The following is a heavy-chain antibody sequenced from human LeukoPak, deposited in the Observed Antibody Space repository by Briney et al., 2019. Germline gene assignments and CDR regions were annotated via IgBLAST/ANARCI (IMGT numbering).Heavy chain of an antibody. Sequence: SETLSLTCTVSGGSISSYYWSWIRQPAGKGLEWIGRIYTSGSTNYNASLKSRVSMSVDTSKNQFSLKLSSVTAADTAVFYCVRENSGSYRAFDYWGQGTLVTVSS. V-gene: IGHV4-4*07. CDR2: IYTSGST. CDR3: VRENSGSYRAFDY. D-gene: IGHD1-26*01. J-gene: IGHJ4*02. CDR1: GGSISSYY.